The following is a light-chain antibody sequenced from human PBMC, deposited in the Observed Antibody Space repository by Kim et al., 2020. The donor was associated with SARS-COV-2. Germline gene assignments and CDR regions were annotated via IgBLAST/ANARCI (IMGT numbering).Light chain of an antibody. CDR3: QQYNNWPQT. J-gene: IGKJ2*01. CDR2: DAS. Sequence: SLSAEGSSPRCCRGRHGIGNYLGWYQQKPGQAPRLLVYDASSRATGIPARFSGSGSGTDFTLTISSLEPEDFAVYYCQQYNNWPQTFGQGTKLEI. CDR1: HGIGNY. V-gene: IGKV3-11*01.